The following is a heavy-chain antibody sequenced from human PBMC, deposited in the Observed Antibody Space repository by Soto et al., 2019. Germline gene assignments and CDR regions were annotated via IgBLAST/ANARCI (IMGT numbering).Heavy chain of an antibody. Sequence: TGGSLRLSCAASGFTFTGYAMSWVRQAPGKGLEWVSGISGSGSSTDYADSVKGRFIISRDSSNNTVYPQMNSLTAEDTAMYYCAKSIIAAGTYHFDNWGQGALVTVSS. CDR1: GFTFTGYA. D-gene: IGHD6-13*01. J-gene: IGHJ4*02. CDR2: ISGSGSST. CDR3: AKSIIAAGTYHFDN. V-gene: IGHV3-23*01.